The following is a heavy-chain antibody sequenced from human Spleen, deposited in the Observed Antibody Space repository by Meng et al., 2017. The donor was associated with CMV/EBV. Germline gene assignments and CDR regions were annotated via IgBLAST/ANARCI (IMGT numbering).Heavy chain of an antibody. CDR2: IRSKTNGGTT. Sequence: GESLKISCAASGITSGDNYLSWVRQAPGKGLEWVGFIRSKTNGGTTEYAASVTGRFTISRDDSKNIAYLQMNSLETEDKAVYYCTSRVGATPSYYGMDVWGQGTTVTVSS. D-gene: IGHD1-26*01. J-gene: IGHJ6*02. V-gene: IGHV3-49*04. CDR3: TSRVGATPSYYGMDV. CDR1: GITSGDNY.